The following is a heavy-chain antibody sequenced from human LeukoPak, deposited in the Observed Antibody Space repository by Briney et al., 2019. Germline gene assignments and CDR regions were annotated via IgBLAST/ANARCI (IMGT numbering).Heavy chain of an antibody. D-gene: IGHD1-1*01. CDR3: ARDRHCVNCLCHNSPGMDV. J-gene: IGHJ6*02. V-gene: IGHV3-33*01. CDR2: IWFDGKNE. Sequence: GGSLRLSCAASGFTFSGYGMHWVRLAPGKGLEWVADIWFDGKNEHFAASVKGRFTISRDNSKKTMYLQINSLRAEDTAVYYCARDRHCVNCLCHNSPGMDVWGRGTTVTVSS. CDR1: GFTFSGYG.